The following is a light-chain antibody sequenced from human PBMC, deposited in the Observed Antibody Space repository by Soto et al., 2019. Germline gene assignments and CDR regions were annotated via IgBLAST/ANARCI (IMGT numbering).Light chain of an antibody. CDR3: QQRAIWVT. Sequence: EIVLTQSPATLSLSPGERATLSCRASQSVSSYLAWFQQKPGQAPRLLIYDASLRATGIPARFSGSGSETDFTLTISSLEPEDSAVYYCQQRAIWVTFGQGTRLEIK. J-gene: IGKJ5*01. CDR1: QSVSSY. CDR2: DAS. V-gene: IGKV3-11*01.